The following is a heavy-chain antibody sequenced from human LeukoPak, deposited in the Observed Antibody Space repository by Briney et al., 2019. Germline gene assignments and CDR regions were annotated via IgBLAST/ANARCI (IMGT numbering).Heavy chain of an antibody. CDR2: IWYDGSNK. Sequence: GGSLRLSCAASGFTFSTSGMHWVRQAPGKGLEWVAVIWYDGSNKHYAESVKGRFSISRDNSKSTLYLQMNSLRAEDTAVYYCARARGVSTGYRPIDYWGQGTLVTYSS. CDR3: ARARGVSTGYRPIDY. V-gene: IGHV3-33*01. CDR1: GFTFSTSG. D-gene: IGHD3-22*01. J-gene: IGHJ4*02.